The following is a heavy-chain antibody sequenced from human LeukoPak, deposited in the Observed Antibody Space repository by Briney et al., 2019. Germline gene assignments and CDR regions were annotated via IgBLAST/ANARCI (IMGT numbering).Heavy chain of an antibody. V-gene: IGHV1-2*02. CDR2: INPNSGGT. Sequence: ASVKVSCKASGYTFTGYYMHWVRQAPGQGLEWMGWINPNSGGTNYAQKFQGRVAMTRDTSISTAYMELSRLRSDDTAVYYCARAKATSGAARGGIGYWGQGTLVTVSS. J-gene: IGHJ4*02. D-gene: IGHD6-6*01. CDR1: GYTFTGYY. CDR3: ARAKATSGAARGGIGY.